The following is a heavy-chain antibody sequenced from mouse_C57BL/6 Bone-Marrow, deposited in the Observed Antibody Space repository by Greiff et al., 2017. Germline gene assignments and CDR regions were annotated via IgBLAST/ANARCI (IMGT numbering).Heavy chain of an antibody. V-gene: IGHV5-17*01. J-gene: IGHJ4*01. CDR3: ARISYYGSSPLAMDY. CDR1: GFTFSDYG. D-gene: IGHD1-1*01. CDR2: ISSGSSTI. Sequence: EVQLVESGGGLVKPGGSLKLSCAASGFTFSDYGMHWVRQAPEKGLEWVAYISSGSSTIYYADTVKGRFTISRDNAKNTLFLQMTSLRSEDTAMYYCARISYYGSSPLAMDYWGQGTSVTVSS.